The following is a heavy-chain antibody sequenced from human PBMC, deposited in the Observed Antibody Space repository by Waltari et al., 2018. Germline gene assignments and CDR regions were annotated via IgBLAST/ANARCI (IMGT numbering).Heavy chain of an antibody. D-gene: IGHD2-15*01. CDR1: GGTFSSYT. Sequence: QVQLVQSGAEVRKPGSSLKVSCKASGGTFSSYTIRWVRQARGQGLEWMGRIIPILGIANYAQKFQGRVTMTAYKSTSTAYTELSSMRSEDTAVYDCAARPDIVVVVAASTDYWGQGTLVTVSS. CDR2: IIPILGIA. CDR3: AARPDIVVVVAASTDY. V-gene: IGHV1-69*02. J-gene: IGHJ4*02.